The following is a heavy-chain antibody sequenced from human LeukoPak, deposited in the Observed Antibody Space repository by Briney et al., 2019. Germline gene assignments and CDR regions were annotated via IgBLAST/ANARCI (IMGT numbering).Heavy chain of an antibody. D-gene: IGHD6-19*01. Sequence: GGSLRLSCAASGFTVSINYMSWVRQAPGKGLEWVSVIYSGGSTYYADSVKGRFTISRDNSKNTLYLQMNSLIAEGTAVYYCATNIGSSGWYGGSFDYWGQGTLVTVSS. CDR1: GFTVSINY. V-gene: IGHV3-53*01. J-gene: IGHJ4*02. CDR2: IYSGGST. CDR3: ATNIGSSGWYGGSFDY.